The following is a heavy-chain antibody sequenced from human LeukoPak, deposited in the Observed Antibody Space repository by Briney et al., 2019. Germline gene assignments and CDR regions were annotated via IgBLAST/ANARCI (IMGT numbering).Heavy chain of an antibody. CDR1: GGSISSYY. J-gene: IGHJ6*03. Sequence: SSETLSLTCTVSGGSISSYYWSWIRQPAGKGLEWIGRIYTSGSTNYNPSLKSRATISVDTSKNQFSLKLSSVTAADTAVYYCARLLYCSSTSCYKYGHYYYYYMDVWGKGTTVTISS. V-gene: IGHV4-4*07. CDR2: IYTSGST. D-gene: IGHD2-2*02. CDR3: ARLLYCSSTSCYKYGHYYYYYMDV.